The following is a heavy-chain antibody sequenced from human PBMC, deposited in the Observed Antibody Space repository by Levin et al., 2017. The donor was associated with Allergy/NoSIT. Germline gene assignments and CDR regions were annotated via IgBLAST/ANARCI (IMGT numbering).Heavy chain of an antibody. Sequence: SGPTLVKPTETLTLTCTVSGFSLSNARMGVSWIRQPPGKALEWLAHIFSNDEKSYSTSLKSRLTISKDTSKSQVVLTMTNMDPVDTATYYCARIPNSSSEANDAFDIWGQGTMVTVSS. J-gene: IGHJ3*02. CDR1: GFSLSNARMG. V-gene: IGHV2-26*01. CDR3: ARIPNSSSEANDAFDI. CDR2: IFSNDEK. D-gene: IGHD6-13*01.